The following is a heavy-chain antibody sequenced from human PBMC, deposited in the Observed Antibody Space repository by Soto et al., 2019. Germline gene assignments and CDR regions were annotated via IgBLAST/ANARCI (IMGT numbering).Heavy chain of an antibody. CDR3: ARDKPLGDYGGNSPYYYYGMDV. J-gene: IGHJ6*02. D-gene: IGHD4-17*01. Sequence: QVQLQESGPGLVKPSETLSLTCTVSGGSISSYYWSWIRQPPGKGLEWIGYIYYSGSTNYNPSLKSRVTISVDTSKYQFTLQLSSVTAADTAVYYCARDKPLGDYGGNSPYYYYGMDVWGQGTTVTVSS. CDR2: IYYSGST. V-gene: IGHV4-59*01. CDR1: GGSISSYY.